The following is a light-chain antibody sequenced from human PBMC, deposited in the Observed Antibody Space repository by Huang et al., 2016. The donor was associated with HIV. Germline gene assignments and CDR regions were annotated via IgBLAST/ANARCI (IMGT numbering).Light chain of an antibody. Sequence: DIQMTQSPSSLSASVGDRVTITCRASQTINTYLNWYQQKPGKAPKLLIYAASSLHSGVPSRFSGSGSGPDFTLTISGLQREDFATYFCQQTYSTPRTFGQGTRVEIK. CDR2: AAS. J-gene: IGKJ1*01. CDR3: QQTYSTPRT. V-gene: IGKV1-39*01. CDR1: QTINTY.